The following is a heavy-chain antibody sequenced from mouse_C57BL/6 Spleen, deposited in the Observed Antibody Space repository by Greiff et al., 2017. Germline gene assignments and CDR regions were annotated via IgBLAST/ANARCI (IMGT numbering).Heavy chain of an antibody. Sequence: QVQLQQSGAELVKPGASVKMSCTASGYTFTTYPIDWMKQNPGKSLEWIGNIHPYNDDTKYNEKFKGKDTLTVYKSSSTVYLELSRITSDDAAVYYCASGGIENYFDYWGQGTTVTVSS. J-gene: IGHJ2*01. CDR3: ASGGIENYFDY. CDR2: IHPYNDDT. V-gene: IGHV1-47*01. CDR1: GYTFTTYP.